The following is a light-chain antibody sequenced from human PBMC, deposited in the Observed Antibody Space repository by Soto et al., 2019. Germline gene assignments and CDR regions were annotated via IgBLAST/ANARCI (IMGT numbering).Light chain of an antibody. CDR2: EVN. CDR3: TSYTSSSTLV. Sequence: QSALTQPASVSGSPGQSITISCTGTSSDVGAYKYVSWYQQHPGKAPKLIIYEVNTRPSGVSHRFSGSKSGNTASLTISGLQADDEADYYCTSYTSSSTLVFGTGTQVTVL. CDR1: SSDVGAYKY. V-gene: IGLV2-14*01. J-gene: IGLJ1*01.